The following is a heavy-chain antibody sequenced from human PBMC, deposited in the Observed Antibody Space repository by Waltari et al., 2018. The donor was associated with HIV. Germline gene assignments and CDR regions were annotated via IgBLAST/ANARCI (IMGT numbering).Heavy chain of an antibody. J-gene: IGHJ6*02. CDR1: GFTFSSYA. V-gene: IGHV3-23*01. D-gene: IGHD3-3*01. CDR2: ISGSGGST. CDR3: AKYDFWSGYAYYYYYGRDV. Sequence: EVQLLESGGGLVQPGGSLRLSCAASGFTFSSYAMSWVRQAPGKGLEWVLAISGSGGSTYYADSVKGRFTISRDNSKNRLYLQMNSLRAEDTAVYYCAKYDFWSGYAYYYYYGRDVWGQGTTVTVSS.